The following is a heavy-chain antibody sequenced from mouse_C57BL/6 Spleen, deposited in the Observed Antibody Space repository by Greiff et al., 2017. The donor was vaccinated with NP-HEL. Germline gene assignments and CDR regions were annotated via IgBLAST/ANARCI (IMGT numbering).Heavy chain of an antibody. V-gene: IGHV1-50*01. CDR1: GYTFTSYW. CDR2: IDPSDSYT. Sequence: QVQLQQSGAELVKPGASVKLSCKASGYTFTSYWMQWVKQRPGQGLEWIGEIDPSDSYTNYNQKFKGKATLTVDTSSSTAYMQLSSLTSEDSAVYYCARGGQGAFAYWGQRTLVTVSA. CDR3: ARGGQGAFAY. J-gene: IGHJ3*01.